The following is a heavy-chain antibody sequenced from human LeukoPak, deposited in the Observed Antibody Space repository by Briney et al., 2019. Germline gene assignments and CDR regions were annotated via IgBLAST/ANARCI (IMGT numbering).Heavy chain of an antibody. D-gene: IGHD3-16*02. Sequence: ASVKVSCKASGYTFTGYYMHWVRQAPGQGLEWMGWINPNSGGTNYAQKFQGRVTMTRDTSISTAYMELSWLRSDDTAVYYCARDPYDYVWGSYRYRGAFDIWGQGTMVTVSS. V-gene: IGHV1-2*02. CDR1: GYTFTGYY. J-gene: IGHJ3*02. CDR2: INPNSGGT. CDR3: ARDPYDYVWGSYRYRGAFDI.